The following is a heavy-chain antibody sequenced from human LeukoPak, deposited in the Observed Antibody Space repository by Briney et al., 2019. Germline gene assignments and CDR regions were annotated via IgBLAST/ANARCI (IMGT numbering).Heavy chain of an antibody. J-gene: IGHJ4*02. CDR3: ARAPIGIRVGATTDFDY. CDR1: GGSISSSSYY. CDR2: IYYSGST. V-gene: IGHV4-39*07. Sequence: SETLSLTCTVSGGSISSSSYYWGWIRQPPGKGLEWIGSIYYSGSTYYNPSLKSRVTISVDTSKNQFSLKLSSVTAADTAVYYCARAPIGIRVGATTDFDYWGQGPLVTVSS. D-gene: IGHD1-26*01.